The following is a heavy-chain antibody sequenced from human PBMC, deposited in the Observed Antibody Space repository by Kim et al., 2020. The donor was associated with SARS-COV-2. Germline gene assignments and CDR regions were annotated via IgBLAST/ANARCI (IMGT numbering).Heavy chain of an antibody. V-gene: IGHV3-7*03. Sequence: VESLQARFTISRDNAKNALHLQMDSLAAEDTAICYCARGTIGTPGTDYWGQGTLVTVSS. D-gene: IGHD1-1*01. J-gene: IGHJ4*02. CDR3: ARGTIGTPGTDY.